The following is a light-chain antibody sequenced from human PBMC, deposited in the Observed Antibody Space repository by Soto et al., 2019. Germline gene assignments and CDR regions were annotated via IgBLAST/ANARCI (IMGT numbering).Light chain of an antibody. J-gene: IGKJ3*01. CDR1: QGLNTN. Sequence: IQLTQSPSSLSASVGDRVTITCRASQGLNTNLAWYQQKPGKAPNLLIYGASTLQKGVPSRFSGNGAGTVFTLTISSLQPEDLATYYCQQSNNYFPFGPGTKVDIK. CDR2: GAS. V-gene: IGKV1-9*01. CDR3: QQSNNYFP.